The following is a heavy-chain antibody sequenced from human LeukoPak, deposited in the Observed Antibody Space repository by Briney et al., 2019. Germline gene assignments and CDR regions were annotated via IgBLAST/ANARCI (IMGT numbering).Heavy chain of an antibody. V-gene: IGHV3-33*01. CDR3: ARTIDGYNDY. J-gene: IGHJ4*02. D-gene: IGHD5-24*01. Sequence: PGRSLRLSCAASGFTFSSYGMHWVRQAPGKGLEWVAVIWYDGSNKYYADSVKGRFTISRDNSKNTLYLQMNSLRAEDTAVYCCARTIDGYNDYWGQGTLVTVSS. CDR2: IWYDGSNK. CDR1: GFTFSSYG.